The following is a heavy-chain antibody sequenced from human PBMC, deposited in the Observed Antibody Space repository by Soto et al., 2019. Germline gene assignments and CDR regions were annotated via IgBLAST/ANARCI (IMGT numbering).Heavy chain of an antibody. J-gene: IGHJ6*02. CDR2: IYWDGDK. V-gene: IGHV2-5*02. CDR1: GFSLSTSAVG. D-gene: IGHD1-26*01. Sequence: QITLKESSPALVKPTQTLTLTCSFSGFSLSTSAVGVGWIRQPPGKALAWLALIYWDGDKRYSPSLKSRLTITKDTSNNQVVLTMNNMDPVDTATYFCVHSRGSPQYYYYYSLDVWGQGTTVTVSS. CDR3: VHSRGSPQYYYYYSLDV.